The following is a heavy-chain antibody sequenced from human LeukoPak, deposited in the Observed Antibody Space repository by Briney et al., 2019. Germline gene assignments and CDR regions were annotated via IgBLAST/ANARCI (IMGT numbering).Heavy chain of an antibody. D-gene: IGHD3-22*01. CDR2: IWYDGSNK. CDR1: GFTFSSYG. CDR3: ARYYYDSSGYSSFDY. Sequence: GGSLRLSCAASGFTFSSYGMHWVRQAPGKGLEWVAVIWYDGSNKYYADSVKGRFTISRDNSKNTLYLQINSLRAEDTAVYYCARYYYDSSGYSSFDYWGQGTLVTVSS. V-gene: IGHV3-33*01. J-gene: IGHJ4*02.